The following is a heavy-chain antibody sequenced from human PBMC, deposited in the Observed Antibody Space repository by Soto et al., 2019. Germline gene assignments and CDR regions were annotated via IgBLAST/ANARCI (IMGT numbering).Heavy chain of an antibody. CDR2: IYYSGST. CDR1: GGSISSSSYY. D-gene: IGHD5-18*01. J-gene: IGHJ4*02. CDR3: ARPFESQIYSYGFGY. V-gene: IGHV4-39*01. Sequence: SETLSLTCTVSGGSISSSSYYWGWIRQPPGKGLEWIGSIYYSGSTYYNPSLKSRVTISVDTSKNQFSLKLSSVTAADTAVYYCARPFESQIYSYGFGYWGQGTLVTVSS.